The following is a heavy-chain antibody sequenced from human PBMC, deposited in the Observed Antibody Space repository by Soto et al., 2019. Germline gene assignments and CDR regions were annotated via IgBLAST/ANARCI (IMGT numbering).Heavy chain of an antibody. D-gene: IGHD2-15*01. Sequence: AQLLESGGGLVQPGGSLRLSCAASGFRLSDSAVSWVRQAPGKGLEWVSSLTVTGDSAFYSDSVNGRFTISRDISKSTLYLQMNSLRAEDTAVYYCAKNGCSYPACYPYYYYVDVWVRGTTVTVSS. CDR2: LTVTGDSA. J-gene: IGHJ6*03. CDR3: AKNGCSYPACYPYYYYVDV. V-gene: IGHV3-23*01. CDR1: GFRLSDSA.